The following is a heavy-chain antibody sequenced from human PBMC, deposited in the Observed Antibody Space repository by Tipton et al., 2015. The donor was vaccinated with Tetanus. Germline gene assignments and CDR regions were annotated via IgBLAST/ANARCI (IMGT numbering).Heavy chain of an antibody. Sequence: GLVKPSQTLSLTCVISGDSVSRNNATWNWIRQSPSRGLEWLGRTYYRSKWYNDYAPSVKSRITIKPDTSKNQFSLQLNSMTPEDPAVYFCARESPALDFWGQAILVTLSS. J-gene: IGHJ4*02. CDR2: TYYRSKWYN. CDR1: GDSVSRNNAT. D-gene: IGHD6-25*01. V-gene: IGHV6-1*01. CDR3: ARESPALDF.